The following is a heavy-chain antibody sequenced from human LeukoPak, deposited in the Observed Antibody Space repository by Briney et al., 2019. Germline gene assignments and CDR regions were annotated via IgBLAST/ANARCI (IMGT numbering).Heavy chain of an antibody. CDR3: ARNMVRGVMRVYGMDV. D-gene: IGHD3-10*01. V-gene: IGHV3-33*01. CDR2: IWYDGGNK. J-gene: IGHJ6*02. CDR1: GFTFSSYG. Sequence: GRSLRLSCAASGFTFSSYGMHWVRQAPGKGLEWVAVIWYDGGNKYYEDSVKGRFTISRDNSKNTLYLQMNSLRAEDTAVYYCARNMVRGVMRVYGMDVWGQGTTVTVSS.